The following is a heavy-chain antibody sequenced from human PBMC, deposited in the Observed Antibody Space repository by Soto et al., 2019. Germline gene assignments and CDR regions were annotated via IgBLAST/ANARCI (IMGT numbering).Heavy chain of an antibody. CDR2: ISYDGSNK. CDR3: AREVPPSSSSWYSNWFDP. J-gene: IGHJ5*02. D-gene: IGHD6-13*01. Sequence: PGGSLRLSCAASGFTFSSYAMHWVRQAPGKGLEWVAVISYDGSNKYYADSVKGRFTISRDNSKNTLYLQMNSLRAEDTAVYYCAREVPPSSSSWYSNWFDPWGPATLVTVSS. CDR1: GFTFSSYA. V-gene: IGHV3-30-3*01.